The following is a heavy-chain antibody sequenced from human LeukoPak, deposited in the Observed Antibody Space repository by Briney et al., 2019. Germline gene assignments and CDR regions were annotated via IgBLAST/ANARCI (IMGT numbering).Heavy chain of an antibody. D-gene: IGHD5/OR15-5a*01. V-gene: IGHV1-2*04. CDR2: INPNSGGT. J-gene: IGHJ3*02. Sequence: ASVKVSCKASGYTFTGYYMHWVRQAPGQGLEWMGWINPNSGGTNYAQKFQGWVTMTRDTSISTAYMELSRLRSDDTAVYYCARARTDLESRDLSYAFEIWGQGTMITVSS. CDR3: ARARTDLESRDLSYAFEI. CDR1: GYTFTGYY.